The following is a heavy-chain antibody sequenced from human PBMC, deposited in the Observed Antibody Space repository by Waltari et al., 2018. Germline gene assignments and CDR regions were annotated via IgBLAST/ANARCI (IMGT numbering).Heavy chain of an antibody. Sequence: QVQLQESGPGLVKPSQTLSLTCTVSGGSISSGSYYWSWIRQPAGKGLEWIGRIYTSGSTNYNPSLKSRVTISVDTSKNQFSLKLSSVTAADTAVYYCASFQIFGVVIIDYWGQGTLVTVSS. D-gene: IGHD3-3*01. J-gene: IGHJ4*02. CDR3: ASFQIFGVVIIDY. CDR1: GGSISSGSYY. CDR2: IYTSGST. V-gene: IGHV4-61*02.